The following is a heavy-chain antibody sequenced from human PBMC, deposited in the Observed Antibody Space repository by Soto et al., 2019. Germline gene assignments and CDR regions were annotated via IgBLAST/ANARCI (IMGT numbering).Heavy chain of an antibody. CDR2: INYDGSNK. Sequence: QVNLVESGGGAVQRGRSLRVSCAASGFLFSSYGMHWVRQAPGKGLEWVAFINYDGSNKFYGDAVKGRFTISRDNSKNTVHLQMNSLRGEDTAVYYCARCKQKVMHCGLDVWGHGATVTVSS. J-gene: IGHJ6*02. D-gene: IGHD2-21*01. CDR1: GFLFSSYG. V-gene: IGHV3-33*01. CDR3: ARCKQKVMHCGLDV.